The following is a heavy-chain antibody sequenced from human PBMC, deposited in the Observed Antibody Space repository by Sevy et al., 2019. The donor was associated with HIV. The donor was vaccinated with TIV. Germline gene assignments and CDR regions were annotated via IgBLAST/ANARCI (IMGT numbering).Heavy chain of an antibody. CDR1: GGTFNSYA. D-gene: IGHD3-22*01. CDR3: ASTDYYDSSGYYLYAFDM. CDR2: IIPIFGTT. J-gene: IGHJ3*02. Sequence: ASVKVSCKASGGTFNSYAMSWVRQAPGQGLEWMGGIIPIFGTTNYGHKFQGRVTITADESTSTAYIELSSLRSEDTAVYYCASTDYYDSSGYYLYAFDMWGQGTMVTVSS. V-gene: IGHV1-69*13.